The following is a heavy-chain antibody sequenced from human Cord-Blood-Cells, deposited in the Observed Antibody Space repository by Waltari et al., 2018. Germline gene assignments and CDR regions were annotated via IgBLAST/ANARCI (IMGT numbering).Heavy chain of an antibody. CDR2: NIPIFGTA. J-gene: IGHJ2*01. Sequence: QVHLVQPGAESKQPGPSVTVSCKSSAGTFTLYAILWVRQAPGKGLEWMGGNIPIFGTANYAQKFQGRVPITGDKATSTAYMEVSSLRTEDTAVYYCALGSYSQYWYFDLWGRGTLVTVSS. D-gene: IGHD3-10*01. V-gene: IGHV1-69*06. CDR3: ALGSYSQYWYFDL. CDR1: AGTFTLYA.